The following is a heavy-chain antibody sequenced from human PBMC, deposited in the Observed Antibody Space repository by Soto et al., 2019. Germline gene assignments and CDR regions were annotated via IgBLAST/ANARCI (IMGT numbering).Heavy chain of an antibody. D-gene: IGHD2-2*01. Sequence: EVQLVESGGGLVKPGGSLRLSCAASGFSFSNYGMNWVRQAPGKGLEWVSSISSSSSYISYADSVKGRFTISRDNAKNSVDLQMNSLRAEDTAVYYCAISDCTSTSCYVVGFDPWGQGTLVTVSS. V-gene: IGHV3-21*01. CDR2: ISSSSSYI. J-gene: IGHJ5*02. CDR1: GFSFSNYG. CDR3: AISDCTSTSCYVVGFDP.